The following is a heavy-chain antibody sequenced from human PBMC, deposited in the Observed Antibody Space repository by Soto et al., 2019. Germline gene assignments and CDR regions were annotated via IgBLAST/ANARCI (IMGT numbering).Heavy chain of an antibody. CDR1: GFTFSSYG. CDR2: ISYDGSNK. CDR3: ANGPYDFWSGTRTIYYFDY. D-gene: IGHD3-3*01. J-gene: IGHJ4*02. V-gene: IGHV3-30*18. Sequence: GESLKISCAASGFTFSSYGMHWVRQAPGKGLEWVAVISYDGSNKYYADSVKGRFTISRDNSKNTLYLQMNSLRAEDTAVYYCANGPYDFWSGTRTIYYFDYWGQGTLVTVSS.